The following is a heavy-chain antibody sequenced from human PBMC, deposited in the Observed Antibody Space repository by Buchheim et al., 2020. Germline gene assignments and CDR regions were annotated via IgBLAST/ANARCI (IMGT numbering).Heavy chain of an antibody. CDR2: FNYDGRT. D-gene: IGHD2-21*01. V-gene: IGHV4-34*01. CDR3: ARGTGQIVYFYGMDV. J-gene: IGHJ6*02. CDR1: DGSFSSIY. Sequence: QVLLQQGGARLLKPSETLSLTCDVSDGSFSSIYWTWIRQPPGKGLEWIGEFNYDGRTNYSPSLKSRVIISVDRSRNQFSLNLRSVTAADTGVYYCARGTGQIVYFYGMDVWGQGTT.